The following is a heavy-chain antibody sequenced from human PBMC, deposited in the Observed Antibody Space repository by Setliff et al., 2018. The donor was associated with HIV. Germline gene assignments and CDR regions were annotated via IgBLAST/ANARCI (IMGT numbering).Heavy chain of an antibody. CDR3: VRGDYGYNGKGFDY. CDR1: GGSISSDDYY. Sequence: SETLPLTCTVSGGSISSDDYYWNWIRQPPGKGLEWIGYITYSGSAYYNPSLKSRVTISIDTSNNQISLRLSSVTAADTAMYYCVRGDYGYNGKGFDYWGPGTLVTVSS. D-gene: IGHD4-17*01. CDR2: ITYSGSA. V-gene: IGHV4-30-4*08. J-gene: IGHJ4*02.